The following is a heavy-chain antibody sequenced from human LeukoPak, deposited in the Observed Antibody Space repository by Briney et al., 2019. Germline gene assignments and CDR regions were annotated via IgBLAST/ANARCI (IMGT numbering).Heavy chain of an antibody. V-gene: IGHV3-15*01. Sequence: GGSLRLSCAASGFTFSNAWMNWVRQAPGKGLEWVGRIKTKTEGGTTDYAAPVKGRFTISRDDSKNTLYLGMNSLKTEDTAMYYCASYASGSHDYWGQGSLVTVSS. CDR1: GFTFSNAW. CDR2: IKTKTEGGTT. J-gene: IGHJ4*02. CDR3: ASYASGSHDY. D-gene: IGHD3-10*01.